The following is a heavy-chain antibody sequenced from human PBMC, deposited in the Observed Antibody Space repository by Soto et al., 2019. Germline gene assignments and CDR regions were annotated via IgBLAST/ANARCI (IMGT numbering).Heavy chain of an antibody. CDR2: IYNSGSS. V-gene: IGHV4-30-4*01. CDR3: ARGPSGDKGDY. D-gene: IGHD1-26*01. Sequence: QVQLQESGPGVVEPSQTLSLTCTVSGGSINNNGYFWSWIRQPPGRGLEWIGNIYNSGSSYSNPSLKSRLTISVDTSKNQFSLKLSSVTASDTAVYYCARGPSGDKGDYWGQGTLGTFSS. CDR1: GGSINNNGYF. J-gene: IGHJ4*02.